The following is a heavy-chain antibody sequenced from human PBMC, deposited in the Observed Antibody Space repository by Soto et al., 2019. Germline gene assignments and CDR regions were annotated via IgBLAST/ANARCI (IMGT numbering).Heavy chain of an antibody. Sequence: GGSLRLSCTASGFTFGDYAMSWFRQAPGKGLEWVGFIRSKAYGGTTEYAASEKGRFTISRDDSKSIAHLQMNSLKTEDTAVYYCTRDRTTGPSDYYYYGMDVWGQGTTVTVSS. V-gene: IGHV3-49*03. CDR2: IRSKAYGGTT. CDR1: GFTFGDYA. CDR3: TRDRTTGPSDYYYYGMDV. D-gene: IGHD4-4*01. J-gene: IGHJ6*02.